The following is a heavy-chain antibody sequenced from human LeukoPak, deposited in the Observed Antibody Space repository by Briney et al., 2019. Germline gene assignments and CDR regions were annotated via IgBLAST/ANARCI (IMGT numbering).Heavy chain of an antibody. CDR3: ARGHYYGSGSYYYAPPDYYYGMDV. CDR2: IWYDGSNK. Sequence: GGSLRLSCAASGFTFNNYGMRWVRQAPGKGLEWVAVIWYDGSNKYYADSVKGRFTISRDNSKNTLYLQMNSLRAEDTAVYYCARGHYYGSGSYYYAPPDYYYGMDVWGQGTTVTVSS. D-gene: IGHD3-10*01. J-gene: IGHJ6*02. V-gene: IGHV3-33*08. CDR1: GFTFNNYG.